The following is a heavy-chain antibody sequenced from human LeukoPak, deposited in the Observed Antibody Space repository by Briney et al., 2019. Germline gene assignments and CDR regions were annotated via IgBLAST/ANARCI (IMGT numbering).Heavy chain of an antibody. Sequence: PGRSLRLSCAASGFTFSSYGMHWVRQAPGKGLEWVAVISYDGSNKYYADSVKGRFTISRDNSKNTLYLQMNSLRAEDTAVYYCAKDAIAAAGTGEYWGQGTLVTVSS. V-gene: IGHV3-30*18. CDR1: GFTFSSYG. J-gene: IGHJ4*02. CDR3: AKDAIAAAGTGEY. CDR2: ISYDGSNK. D-gene: IGHD6-13*01.